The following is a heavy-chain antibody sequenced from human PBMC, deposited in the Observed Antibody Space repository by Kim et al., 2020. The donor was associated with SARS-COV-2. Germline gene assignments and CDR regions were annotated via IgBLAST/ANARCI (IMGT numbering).Heavy chain of an antibody. J-gene: IGHJ3*02. D-gene: IGHD2-15*01. CDR2: ISGSGGST. V-gene: IGHV3-23*01. Sequence: GGSLRLSCAASGFTFSSYAMSWVRQAPGKGLEWVSAISGSGGSTYYADSVKGRFTISRDNSKNTLYLQMNSLRAEDTAVYYCAKDHGYCSGGSCYPLWAFDIWGQGTMVTVSS. CDR3: AKDHGYCSGGSCYPLWAFDI. CDR1: GFTFSSYA.